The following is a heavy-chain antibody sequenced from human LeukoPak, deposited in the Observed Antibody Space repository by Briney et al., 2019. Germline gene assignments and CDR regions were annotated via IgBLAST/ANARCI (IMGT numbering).Heavy chain of an antibody. V-gene: IGHV4-59*01. Sequence: SETLSLTCTVSGGSISSYYWSWIRQPPGKGLEWVGYIYYSGSTNYNPSLKSRVTISVDTSKNQFSLKLSSVTAAATAVYYCARLQLPDAFDIWGQGKMVTVFS. J-gene: IGHJ3*02. D-gene: IGHD2-2*01. CDR2: IYYSGST. CDR3: ARLQLPDAFDI. CDR1: GGSISSYY.